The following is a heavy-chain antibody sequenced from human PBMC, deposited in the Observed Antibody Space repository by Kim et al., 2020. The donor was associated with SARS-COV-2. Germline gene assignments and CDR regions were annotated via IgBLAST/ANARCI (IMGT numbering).Heavy chain of an antibody. V-gene: IGHV6-1*01. Sequence: FYDFAVSLKRRITINEDTSKNQFSLQVSSVTPEDTAVYYCARDHDFGMDVWGQGNTVTVSS. CDR2: FY. J-gene: IGHJ6*02. CDR3: ARDHDFGMDV.